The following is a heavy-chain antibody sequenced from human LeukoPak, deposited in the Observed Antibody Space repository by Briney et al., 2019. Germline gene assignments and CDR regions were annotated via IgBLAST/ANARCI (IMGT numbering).Heavy chain of an antibody. CDR3: ARVVATILYYYGMDV. J-gene: IGHJ6*02. D-gene: IGHD5-12*01. Sequence: PSETLSLTCAVYGGSFSGYYWSWIRQHPGKGLEWIGEINHSGSTNYNPSLKSRVTISVDTSKNQFSLKLSSVTAADTAVYYCARVVATILYYYGMDVWGQGTTVTVSS. CDR1: GGSFSGYY. V-gene: IGHV4-34*01. CDR2: INHSGST.